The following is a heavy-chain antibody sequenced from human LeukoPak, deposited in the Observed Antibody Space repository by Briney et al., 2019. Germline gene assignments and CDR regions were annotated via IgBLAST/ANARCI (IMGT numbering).Heavy chain of an antibody. CDR2: IYYSGST. D-gene: IGHD4-17*01. V-gene: IGHV4-59*05. Sequence: SETLSLTCTVSSGSISSYYWNWIRQPPGKGLEWIGSIYYSGSTYHNPSLKSRVTISVDTSKNQFSLRLSSVTAADTAVYYCARLPTVTFFDYWGQGTLVTVSS. CDR1: SGSISSYY. CDR3: ARLPTVTFFDY. J-gene: IGHJ4*02.